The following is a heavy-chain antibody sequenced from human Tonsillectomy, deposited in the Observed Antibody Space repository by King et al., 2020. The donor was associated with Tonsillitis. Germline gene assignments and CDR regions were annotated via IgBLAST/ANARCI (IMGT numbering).Heavy chain of an antibody. D-gene: IGHD6-13*01. CDR1: GGSISGIDW. J-gene: IGHJ6*03. CDR3: ARVIVAAESSYMEV. CDR2: IYHGGSS. Sequence: QLQESGPGLVKPSGTLSLTCAVSGGSISGIDWWSWVRQPPGKGLEWIGQIYHGGSSNYNPSLKSRVIISVAKSKNQFSLSLTSVTAADTAVYYCARVIVAAESSYMEVWGKGTTVTVS. V-gene: IGHV4-4*02.